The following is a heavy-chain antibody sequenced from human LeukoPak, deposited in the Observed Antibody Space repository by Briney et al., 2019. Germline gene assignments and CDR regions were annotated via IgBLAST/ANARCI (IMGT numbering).Heavy chain of an antibody. D-gene: IGHD4-17*01. CDR1: GFTFSSYE. CDR2: ISSSGSTI. Sequence: GGSLRLSCAASGFTFSSYEMNWVRQAPGKGLEWVSYISSSGSTIYYADSVKGRFTISRDNAKNSLYLQMNSLRAEDTAVYYCAIGYDYGDYEGLDCWGQGTLVTVSS. J-gene: IGHJ4*02. V-gene: IGHV3-48*03. CDR3: AIGYDYGDYEGLDC.